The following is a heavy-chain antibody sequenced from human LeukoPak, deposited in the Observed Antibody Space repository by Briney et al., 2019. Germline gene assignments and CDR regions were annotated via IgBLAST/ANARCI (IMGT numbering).Heavy chain of an antibody. CDR3: ARYYDYGCNCFDP. V-gene: IGHV3-74*01. J-gene: IGHJ5*02. CDR1: GFTFSTYW. Sequence: SGGSLRLSCADSGFTFSTYWMHWVRHAPGKGLGWVSRIKSGGSSTAYADSVKGGFTISRDNAKNTLYLQMNSLRAEDTAVYYCARYYDYGCNCFDPWGQGTLVTVSS. CDR2: IKSGGSST. D-gene: IGHD4-17*01.